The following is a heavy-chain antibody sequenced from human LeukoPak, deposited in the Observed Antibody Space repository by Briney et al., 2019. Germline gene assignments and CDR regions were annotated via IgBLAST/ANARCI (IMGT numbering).Heavy chain of an antibody. CDR2: IYHSGST. D-gene: IGHD3-10*01. CDR1: GGSIGGNY. V-gene: IGHV4-59*04. CDR3: ARMVSGSGTYYFDS. Sequence: SESLSLTCTVSGGSIGGNYWTWIRQPAGKGLEWIGYIYHSGSTYYNPSLKSRVTMSADTSKNQFSLKLTSVTAVDTAVYYCARMVSGSGTYYFDSWGQGTLVTVSS. J-gene: IGHJ4*02.